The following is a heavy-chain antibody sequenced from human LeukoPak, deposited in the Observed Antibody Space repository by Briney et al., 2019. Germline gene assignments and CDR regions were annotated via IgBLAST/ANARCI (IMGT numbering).Heavy chain of an antibody. J-gene: IGHJ4*02. Sequence: GGSLRLSCAASGFTFSNYAMSWVRQAPGKGLEWVSSIYGSGSSTYYADSVKGRFTISRDNSKNTLQLQMNSLRAEDTAVYYCAKGRHSGGSCYSGLDYWGQGTLVTVSS. CDR3: AKGRHSGGSCYSGLDY. CDR1: GFTFSNYA. CDR2: IYGSGSST. D-gene: IGHD2-15*01. V-gene: IGHV3-23*01.